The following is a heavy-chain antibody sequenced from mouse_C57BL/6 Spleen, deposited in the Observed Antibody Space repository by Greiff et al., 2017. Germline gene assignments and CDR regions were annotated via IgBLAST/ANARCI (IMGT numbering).Heavy chain of an antibody. CDR3: ARCTTVVAPYYYAMDY. D-gene: IGHD1-1*01. CDR1: GYTFTSYG. Sequence: QVQLQQSGAELARPGASVKLSCKASGYTFTSYGISWVKQRTGQGLEWIGEIYPRSGNTYYNEKLKGKATLTADKSSSTAYMELRSLTSEDSAVYFCARCTTVVAPYYYAMDYWGQGTSVTVSS. V-gene: IGHV1-81*01. J-gene: IGHJ4*01. CDR2: IYPRSGNT.